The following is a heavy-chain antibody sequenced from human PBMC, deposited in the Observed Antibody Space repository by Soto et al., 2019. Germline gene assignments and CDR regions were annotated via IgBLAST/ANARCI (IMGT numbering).Heavy chain of an antibody. D-gene: IGHD2-2*01. CDR3: ARDYLSSKSSLSYFAY. CDR2: IIPSGGST. J-gene: IGHJ4*02. Sequence: QVLLVQSGAEVTRPGASLKVSCKASGYNFISHYIHWVRQAPGQGLERMGLIIPSGGSTTHAQNFQGMLSMTRATSTSSVYLELSGMRSEDTAVYYCARDYLSSKSSLSYFAYWGEGTLGTVSA. CDR1: GYNFISHY. V-gene: IGHV1-46*01.